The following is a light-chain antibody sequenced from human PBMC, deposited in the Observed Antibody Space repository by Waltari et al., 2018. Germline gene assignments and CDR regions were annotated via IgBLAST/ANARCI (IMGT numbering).Light chain of an antibody. Sequence: EIVLTQSPGTLSLSPGERATLSCRASQNINSNYFAWYQHTPGQAPRLLIYGASSRATDIPDRFSGSGSGTDFTLTISRLEPEDFAVYYYHQYGISPSTFGQGTKVEIK. CDR1: QNINSNY. J-gene: IGKJ1*01. CDR2: GAS. V-gene: IGKV3-20*01. CDR3: HQYGISPST.